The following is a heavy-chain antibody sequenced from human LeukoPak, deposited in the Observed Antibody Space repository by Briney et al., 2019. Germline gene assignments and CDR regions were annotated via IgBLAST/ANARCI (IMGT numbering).Heavy chain of an antibody. CDR3: AKDRPYSSSWRDAFDI. V-gene: IGHV3-23*01. Sequence: GGSLRLSCAASGFTFSSYAMSWVRQAPGKGLEWVSGISGSGSGYSTYFADSVKGRFTISRDNSKNTLYLQMNSLRAEDTAVYYSAKDRPYSSSWRDAFDIWGQGTMVTVSS. CDR1: GFTFSSYA. J-gene: IGHJ3*02. CDR2: ISGSGSGYST. D-gene: IGHD6-13*01.